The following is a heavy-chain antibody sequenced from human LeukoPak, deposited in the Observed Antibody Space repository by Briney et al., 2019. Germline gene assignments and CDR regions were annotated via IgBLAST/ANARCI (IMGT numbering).Heavy chain of an antibody. J-gene: IGHJ6*02. V-gene: IGHV1-69*04. CDR1: GGTFSSYA. CDR3: ARLYGGNTNYYYGMDV. Sequence: GASVKVSCKASGGTFSSYAISWVRQAPGQGLEWMGRIIPILGMANYAQKFQGRVTITADKSTSTAYMELSSLRSEDTAVYYCARLYGGNTNYYYGMDVWGLGTTVTVSS. CDR2: IIPILGMA. D-gene: IGHD4-23*01.